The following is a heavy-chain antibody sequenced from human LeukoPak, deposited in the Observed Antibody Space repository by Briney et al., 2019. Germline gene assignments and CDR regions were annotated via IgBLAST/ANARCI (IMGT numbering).Heavy chain of an antibody. D-gene: IGHD5-12*01. V-gene: IGHV3-53*01. CDR3: ARNENSGWGYFDY. J-gene: IGHJ4*02. CDR1: GFTVSSNY. CDR2: IYSGGFT. Sequence: GGSLRLSCAASGFTVSSNYMSWVRQAPGKGLEWVSVIYSGGFTYYADSVKGRFTISRDNSKNTLYLQMNSLRAEDTAVYYCARNENSGWGYFDYWGQGTLVTVSS.